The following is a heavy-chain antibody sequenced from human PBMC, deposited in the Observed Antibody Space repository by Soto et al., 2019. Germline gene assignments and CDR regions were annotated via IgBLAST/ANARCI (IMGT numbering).Heavy chain of an antibody. CDR3: ARVRDPLAWISGDYGMEV. CDR2: IYPGDSDT. CDR1: GYRFPTYW. V-gene: IGHV5-51*01. J-gene: IGHJ6*02. D-gene: IGHD5-12*01. Sequence: GGSLKISCKGSGYRFPTYWIAWVRQMPGKGLEWMGVIYPGDSDTRYSPSFQGQVSISVDKSFSTASLQWRSLKASDTAIYFCARVRDPLAWISGDYGMEVLGQGTTGT.